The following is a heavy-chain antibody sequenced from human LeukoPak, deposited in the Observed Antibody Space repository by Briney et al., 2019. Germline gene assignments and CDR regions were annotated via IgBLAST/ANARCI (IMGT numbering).Heavy chain of an antibody. Sequence: AASVKVSCKASGYTFTSYGISWVRQPPGQGLEWMGWISAYNGNTNYAQKLQGRVTMTTDTSTSTAYMELRSLRSDDTAVYYCARAGYYYGSGRATDYWGQGTLVTVSS. CDR2: ISAYNGNT. J-gene: IGHJ4*02. CDR3: ARAGYYYGSGRATDY. V-gene: IGHV1-18*01. D-gene: IGHD3-10*01. CDR1: GYTFTSYG.